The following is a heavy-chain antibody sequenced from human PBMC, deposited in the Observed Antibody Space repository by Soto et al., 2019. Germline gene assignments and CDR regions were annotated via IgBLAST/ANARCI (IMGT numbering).Heavy chain of an antibody. D-gene: IGHD3-9*01. J-gene: IGHJ5*02. CDR3: ARDFERSAIGP. CDR2: IAYSGST. CDR1: GGSNSSGVYY. V-gene: IGHV4-31*01. Sequence: TLSLTCTVSGGSNSSGVYYWSWIREHRGKGLEWIGYIAYSGSTYYNPSLKSLVTISLDRSENKFSLTLSSVTAADTAVYFCARDFERSAIGPWSQGTSVTVS.